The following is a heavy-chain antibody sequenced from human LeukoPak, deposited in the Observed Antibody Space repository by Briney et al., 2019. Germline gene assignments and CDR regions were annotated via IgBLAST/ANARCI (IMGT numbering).Heavy chain of an antibody. V-gene: IGHV6-1*01. CDR2: TYYRSKWYN. CDR3: AREAVVVIARNWFDP. D-gene: IGHD2-21*01. CDR1: GDSVSSNSAA. J-gene: IGHJ5*02. Sequence: SQTLSLTCAISGDSVSSNSAAWNWIRQSPSRGLEWLGRTYYRSKWYNDYAVSVKSRITINPDTPKNQFSLQLNSVTPEDTAVYYCAREAVVVIARNWFDPWGQGTLVTVSS.